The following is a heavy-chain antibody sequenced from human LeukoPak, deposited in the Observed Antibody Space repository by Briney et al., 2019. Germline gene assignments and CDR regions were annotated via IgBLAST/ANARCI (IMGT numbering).Heavy chain of an antibody. Sequence: ASVKVSCKASGYTFNNYGITWVRQAPGQGLEWMGWISGYNGNTNYAQKLQGRVTMTTDTSTSTAYMGLRSLRSDDTAVYYCARDDGMVYVKFVDYWGQGTLVTVSS. CDR3: ARDDGMVYVKFVDY. CDR1: GYTFNNYG. V-gene: IGHV1-18*01. D-gene: IGHD2-8*01. CDR2: ISGYNGNT. J-gene: IGHJ4*02.